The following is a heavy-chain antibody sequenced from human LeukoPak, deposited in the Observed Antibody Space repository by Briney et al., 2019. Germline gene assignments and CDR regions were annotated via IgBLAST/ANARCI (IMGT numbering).Heavy chain of an antibody. J-gene: IGHJ4*02. D-gene: IGHD3-10*01. CDR3: ATRNTMVRGGPCFDY. CDR1: GFSFSSYA. V-gene: IGHV3-23*01. Sequence: GSLLLSCAASGFSFSSYAMNWVRQAPGKGLEWVSIIFGNGDTTYYADSVKGRFTVSRDNSKDTLYLQMNDLRPDDTAIYYCATRNTMVRGGPCFDYWGQGLLVTVSS. CDR2: IFGNGDTT.